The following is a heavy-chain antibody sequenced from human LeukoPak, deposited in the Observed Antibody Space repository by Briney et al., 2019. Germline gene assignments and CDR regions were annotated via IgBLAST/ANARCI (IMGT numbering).Heavy chain of an antibody. CDR3: AKESSRITMVRGYYYYMDV. V-gene: IGHV3-30*02. Sequence: GGSLRLSCAASGFTFSSYGMHWVRQAPGKGLEWVAFIRYDGSNKYYADSVKGRFTISRDNSKNTLYLQMNSLRAEDTAVYYCAKESSRITMVRGYYYYMDVWGKGTTVTISS. CDR1: GFTFSSYG. D-gene: IGHD3-10*01. J-gene: IGHJ6*03. CDR2: IRYDGSNK.